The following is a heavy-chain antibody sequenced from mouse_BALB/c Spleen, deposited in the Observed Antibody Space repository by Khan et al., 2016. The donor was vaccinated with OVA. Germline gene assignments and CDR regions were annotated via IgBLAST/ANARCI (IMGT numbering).Heavy chain of an antibody. CDR3: ARQPYYHYNIMDY. Sequence: VQLVESAPGLAAPSQSLSITCTISGFSLTNYGVHWVRQPPGKGLEWLVVIWSDGSTTYNSALKSRLTISKDNSKSQVFLKVNSLQTDDTAMYFCARQPYYHYNIMDYWGQGTSVTVSS. D-gene: IGHD2-4*01. CDR1: GFSLTNYG. J-gene: IGHJ4*01. V-gene: IGHV2-6-1*01. CDR2: IWSDGST.